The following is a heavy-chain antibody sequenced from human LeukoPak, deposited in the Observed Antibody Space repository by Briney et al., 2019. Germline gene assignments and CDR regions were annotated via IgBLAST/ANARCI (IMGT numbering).Heavy chain of an antibody. D-gene: IGHD4-17*01. CDR3: ASLYGVYAYVGY. J-gene: IGHJ4*02. CDR2: IYYSGST. Sequence: PSETLSLTCTVSGGSISSSSYYWGWIRQPPGKGLEWIGSIYYSGSTYYNPSLKSRVTISVDTSKNQFSLKLSSVTAADTAVYYCASLYGVYAYVGYWGQGTLVTVSS. V-gene: IGHV4-39*01. CDR1: GGSISSSSYY.